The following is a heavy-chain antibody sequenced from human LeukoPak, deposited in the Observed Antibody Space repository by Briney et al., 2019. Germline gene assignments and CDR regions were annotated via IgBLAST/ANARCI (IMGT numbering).Heavy chain of an antibody. J-gene: IGHJ5*02. Sequence: KPSETLSLTCTVSGGSISSQYCSWVRQAPGKGLGWIGYILYSGSTNYSPSLKGRVTISIATSKNQFSLRLNSVTAAGTAAYFCARSGDYSRATGGWCDPWGQGTLVTVSS. CDR3: ARSGDYSRATGGWCDP. D-gene: IGHD4-11*01. V-gene: IGHV4-59*11. CDR2: ILYSGST. CDR1: GGSISSQY.